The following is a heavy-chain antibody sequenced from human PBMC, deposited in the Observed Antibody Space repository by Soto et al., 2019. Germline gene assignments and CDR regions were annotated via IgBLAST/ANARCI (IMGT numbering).Heavy chain of an antibody. V-gene: IGHV4-39*02. CDR3: ARDKLQGRGSGSYRPHYYYYYYGMDV. CDR2: IYYSGST. Sequence: PSETLSLTCTVSGGSISSSSYYWGWIRQPPGKGLEWIGSIYYSGSTYYNPSLKSRVTISVDTSKNQFSLKLSSVTAADTAVYYCARDKLQGRGSGSYRPHYYYYYYGMDVWGQGTTVTVSS. CDR1: GGSISSSSYY. J-gene: IGHJ6*02. D-gene: IGHD3-10*01.